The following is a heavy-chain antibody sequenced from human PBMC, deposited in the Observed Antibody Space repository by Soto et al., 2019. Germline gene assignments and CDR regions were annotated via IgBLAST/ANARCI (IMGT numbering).Heavy chain of an antibody. Sequence: ASVKVSCKASGGTFSSYAISWVRQAPGQGLEWMGGIIPIFGTANYAQKFQGRVTITADESTSTADMELSSLRSEDTAVYYCARTTYYYGSGSYREPVSQSYYYYYGMDVWGQGTTVTVSS. CDR3: ARTTYYYGSGSYREPVSQSYYYYYGMDV. V-gene: IGHV1-69*13. D-gene: IGHD3-10*01. CDR2: IIPIFGTA. CDR1: GGTFSSYA. J-gene: IGHJ6*02.